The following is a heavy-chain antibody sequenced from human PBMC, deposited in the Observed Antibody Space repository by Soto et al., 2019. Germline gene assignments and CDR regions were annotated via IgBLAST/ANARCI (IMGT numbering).Heavy chain of an antibody. J-gene: IGHJ5*02. Sequence: LTLTCSPSRHYFTRCSYPWTWNHPLPGKGLEWIGYIYYGGITYYNPSLKSRITISVDTSKNQFSLKLSSATAADTAMYYCARGIWVRGIIGFNWFDPWGQGTLVTVS. CDR2: IYYGGIT. D-gene: IGHD3-10*01. CDR3: ARGIWVRGIIGFNWFDP. CDR1: RHYFTRCSYP. V-gene: IGHV4-31*03.